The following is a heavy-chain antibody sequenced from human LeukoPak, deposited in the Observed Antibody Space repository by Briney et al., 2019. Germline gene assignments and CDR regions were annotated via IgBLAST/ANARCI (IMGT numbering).Heavy chain of an antibody. V-gene: IGHV4-34*01. CDR2: INHSGST. J-gene: IGHJ2*01. Sequence: SETLSLTCAVYGGSFSGYYWSWIRQPPGKGLEWIGEINHSGSTNYNPSLKSRVTISVDTSKNQFSLKLSSVTTADTAVYYCARAPRIAARTQGSRRYFDLWGRGTLVTVSS. D-gene: IGHD6-6*01. CDR1: GGSFSGYY. CDR3: ARAPRIAARTQGSRRYFDL.